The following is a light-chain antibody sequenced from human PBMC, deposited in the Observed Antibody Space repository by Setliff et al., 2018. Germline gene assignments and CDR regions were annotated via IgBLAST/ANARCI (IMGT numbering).Light chain of an antibody. V-gene: IGLV2-14*01. J-gene: IGLJ1*01. Sequence: QSVLAQPPSASGTPGQRVTISCSGSSSNIGTNTVNWYQQHPGKAPKLMIYEVSDRPSGVSNRFSGSKSGNTASLTISGLQAEDGADYYCTSYTSSRTYVFGTGTKVT. CDR3: TSYTSSRTYV. CDR1: SSNIGTNT. CDR2: EVS.